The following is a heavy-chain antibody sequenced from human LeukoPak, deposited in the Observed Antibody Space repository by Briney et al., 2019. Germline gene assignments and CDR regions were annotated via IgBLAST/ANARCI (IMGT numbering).Heavy chain of an antibody. CDR3: ARDRWVNSGSYCTDY. CDR1: GFTLRNYD. V-gene: IGHV3-23*01. Sequence: GGSLRLSCAASGFTLRNYDINWVRQAPGKGLEWVSVIRGSSGSTYYADSVKGRFTISRDDSKNTLYLQMNSLRAEDTAVYYCARDRWVNSGSYCTDYWGQGTLVTVSS. J-gene: IGHJ4*02. D-gene: IGHD1-26*01. CDR2: IRGSSGST.